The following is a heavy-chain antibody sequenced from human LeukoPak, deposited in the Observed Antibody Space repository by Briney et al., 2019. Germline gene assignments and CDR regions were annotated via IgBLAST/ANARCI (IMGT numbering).Heavy chain of an antibody. V-gene: IGHV1-69*13. CDR1: GGTFSSYA. CDR2: IIPIFGTA. J-gene: IGHJ5*02. D-gene: IGHD5-12*01. CDR3: ASLARGVATMGWFDP. Sequence: ASVKVSCKASGGTFSSYAISWVRQAPGQGLEWMGGIIPIFGTANYAQKFQGRVTITADESTSTAYMELSSLRSEDTAVYYCASLARGVATMGWFDPWGQGTLVTVSS.